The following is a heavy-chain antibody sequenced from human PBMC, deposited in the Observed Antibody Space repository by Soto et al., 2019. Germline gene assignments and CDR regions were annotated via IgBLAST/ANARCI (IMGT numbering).Heavy chain of an antibody. CDR1: GYTFTSYD. Sequence: ASVKVSCKASGYTFTSYDINWVRQATGQGLEWMGWMNPNSGNTGCAQKFQGRVTMTRNTSISTAYMELSSLRSEDTAVYYCASSHDFWSGYLPMDVWGQGTTVTVSS. V-gene: IGHV1-8*01. CDR3: ASSHDFWSGYLPMDV. CDR2: MNPNSGNT. D-gene: IGHD3-3*01. J-gene: IGHJ6*02.